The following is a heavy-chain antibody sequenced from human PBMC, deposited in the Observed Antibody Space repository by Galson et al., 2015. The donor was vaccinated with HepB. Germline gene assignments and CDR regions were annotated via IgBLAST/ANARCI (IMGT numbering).Heavy chain of an antibody. D-gene: IGHD3-3*01. Sequence: SLRLSCAASGFTFTNHAIHWVRQAPGKGLEYVSVISGNGHDTYYAESVKGRFSVSRDNSRNWMFLQMSSLRPEDTAAYYCVRDWTYDFWSGYFGAFDLWCQGTLVTVSS. CDR2: ISGNGHDT. CDR1: GFTFTNHA. V-gene: IGHV3-64D*09. J-gene: IGHJ3*01. CDR3: VRDWTYDFWSGYFGAFDL.